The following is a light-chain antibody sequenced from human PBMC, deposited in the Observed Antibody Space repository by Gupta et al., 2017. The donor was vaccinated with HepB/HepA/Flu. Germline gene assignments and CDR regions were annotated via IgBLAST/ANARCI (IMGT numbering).Light chain of an antibody. J-gene: IGKJ1*01. CDR1: QSISTW. V-gene: IGKV1-5*03. CDR3: HQYHTYPWT. Sequence: DIQMTQSPSTLSASVGDRVTITCWASQSISTWLAWYQLKPGKAPNLLIYKASSLEGGVPSRFSGSGSGTEFTLTISGLQPDDFATYYCHQYHTYPWTFGQGTRAEIK. CDR2: KAS.